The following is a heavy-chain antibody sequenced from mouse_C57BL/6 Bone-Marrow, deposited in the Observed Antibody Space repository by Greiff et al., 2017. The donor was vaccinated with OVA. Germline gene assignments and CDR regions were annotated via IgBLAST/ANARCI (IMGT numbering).Heavy chain of an antibody. Sequence: QVQLQQPGAELVMPGASVKLSCKASGYTFTSYWMHWVKQRPGQGLEWIGEIDPSDSYTNYNQKFKGKSTLTVDKSSSTAYMQLSSLTSEDSAVYYCARLITTVVAEWDFDYWGQGTTLTVSS. CDR3: ARLITTVVAEWDFDY. CDR2: IDPSDSYT. D-gene: IGHD1-1*01. V-gene: IGHV1-69*01. CDR1: GYTFTSYW. J-gene: IGHJ2*01.